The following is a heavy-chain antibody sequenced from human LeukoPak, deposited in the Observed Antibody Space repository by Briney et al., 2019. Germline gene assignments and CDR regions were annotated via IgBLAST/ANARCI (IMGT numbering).Heavy chain of an antibody. CDR2: IYYSGST. CDR1: CGSISSGDYY. Sequence: AETLSLTCTVSCGSISSGDYYWSWLRQPPGKGLEWSGYIYYSGSTYYNPSLKSRVTISIQTSKNQFSLKLTSVTAADTAVYYCAGDYGDLLTGIRFDTWGQGTLVTVSS. V-gene: IGHV4-30-4*01. D-gene: IGHD4-17*01. J-gene: IGHJ5*02. CDR3: AGDYGDLLTGIRFDT.